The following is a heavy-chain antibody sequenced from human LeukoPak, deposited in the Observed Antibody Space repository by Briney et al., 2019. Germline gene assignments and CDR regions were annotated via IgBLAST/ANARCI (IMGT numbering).Heavy chain of an antibody. D-gene: IGHD3-3*01. CDR3: AKLEGWFYFDS. J-gene: IGHJ4*02. CDR2: IYHSGST. CDR1: GGSISSNNW. Sequence: SGTPSLTCAVSGGSISSNNWWSWVRQPPGKGLEWIGEIYHSGSTNYNPSLKSRVTILVDKSKNQLSLKLNSVTAADTAVYYCAKLEGWFYFDSWGQGTLVTVSS. V-gene: IGHV4-4*02.